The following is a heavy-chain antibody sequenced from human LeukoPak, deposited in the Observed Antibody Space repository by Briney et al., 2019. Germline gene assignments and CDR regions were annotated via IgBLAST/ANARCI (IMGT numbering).Heavy chain of an antibody. Sequence: SSETLSLTCAVYGGSFSAYYWTWIRQPPGKGLEWIGEINHSGSSNYNSSVRSRVTISVDTSYKQFSLRLSSVTAADTAVYYCAPRGDIEHSYVYGKWFDPWGQGTRVTVSS. V-gene: IGHV4-34*01. CDR2: INHSGSS. D-gene: IGHD5-18*01. CDR1: GGSFSAYY. J-gene: IGHJ5*02. CDR3: APRGDIEHSYVYGKWFDP.